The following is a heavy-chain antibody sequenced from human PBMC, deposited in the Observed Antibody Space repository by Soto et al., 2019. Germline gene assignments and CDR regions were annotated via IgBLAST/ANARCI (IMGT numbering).Heavy chain of an antibody. V-gene: IGHV3-11*01. D-gene: IGHD3-10*01. CDR3: ARRYYGSGSYYKYFDC. J-gene: IGHJ4*02. CDR1: GFTFSDYY. Sequence: QVQLVESGGGLVKPGGSLRLSCAASGFTFSDYYMSWIRQAPGKGLEWVSYISSSGSTIYYADSVKCRFTISRDNAKNALYLQMNGLRAEDTAVYCCARRYYGSGSYYKYFDCWGQGTLVTVSS. CDR2: ISSSGSTI.